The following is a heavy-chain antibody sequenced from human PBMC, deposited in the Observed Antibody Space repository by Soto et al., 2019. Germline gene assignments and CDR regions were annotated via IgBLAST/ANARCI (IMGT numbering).Heavy chain of an antibody. CDR2: MKPDGSEK. J-gene: IGHJ6*02. V-gene: IGHV3-7*01. CDR3: XXXXXANXLDV. CDR1: GLTSNRDW. Sequence: EVHLVESGGDLVQPGGSLRLSCAASGLTSNRDWMAWVRQAXXKXXEWVANMKPDGSEKYYAGSVRGRFTISFSRDGTETSLHXQMTXLRXEXTXXXXCXXXXXANXLDVWGQGTTVTVSS.